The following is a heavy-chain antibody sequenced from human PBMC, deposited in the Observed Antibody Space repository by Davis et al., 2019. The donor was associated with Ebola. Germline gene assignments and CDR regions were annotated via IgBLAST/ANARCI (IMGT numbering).Heavy chain of an antibody. V-gene: IGHV1-69*13. CDR2: IIPIFGTA. Sequence: AASVKVSCKVSGYTFTDFYIHWVRQAPGQGLEWMGGIIPIFGTANYAQKFQGRVTITADESTSTAYMELSSLRSEDTAVYYCARGTDWIDAYAFDIWGQGTVVTVSS. J-gene: IGHJ3*02. D-gene: IGHD2-21*01. CDR3: ARGTDWIDAYAFDI. CDR1: GYTFTDFY.